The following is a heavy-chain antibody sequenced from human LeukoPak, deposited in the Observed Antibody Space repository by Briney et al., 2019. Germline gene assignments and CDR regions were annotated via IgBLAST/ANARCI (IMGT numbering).Heavy chain of an antibody. J-gene: IGHJ4*02. CDR1: GFTFSSYA. Sequence: PGGSLRLSCAASGFTFSSYAMSWVRQAPGKGLERVSAISGSGGSTYYADSVKGRFTISRDNSKNTLYLQMNSLRAEDTAVYYCAKDLTPYKNYWYFDYWGQGTLVTVSS. D-gene: IGHD1-14*01. V-gene: IGHV3-23*01. CDR2: ISGSGGST. CDR3: AKDLTPYKNYWYFDY.